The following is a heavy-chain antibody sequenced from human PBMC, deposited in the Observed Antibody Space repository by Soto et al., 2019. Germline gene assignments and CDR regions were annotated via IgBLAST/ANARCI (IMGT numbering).Heavy chain of an antibody. D-gene: IGHD3-10*01. Sequence: QVQLVESGGGVVQPGRSLRLSCAASGFTFSNYAMHWVRQAPGKGLEWVAVISYDGSNKYYADSVKGRFTISRDNSKNTLYLQMNSLRAEDTAVYYCARGITMVRGLIIDYLDYWGQGTLVTVSS. V-gene: IGHV3-30-3*01. CDR2: ISYDGSNK. J-gene: IGHJ4*02. CDR1: GFTFSNYA. CDR3: ARGITMVRGLIIDYLDY.